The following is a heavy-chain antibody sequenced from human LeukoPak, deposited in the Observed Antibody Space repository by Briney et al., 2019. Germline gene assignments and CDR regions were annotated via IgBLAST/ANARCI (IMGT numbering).Heavy chain of an antibody. J-gene: IGHJ4*02. CDR2: IYYSGST. Sequence: SETLSLTCTVSGGSISSSSYYWGWIRQPPGKGLEWIGSIYYSGSTYYNPSLKSRVTISVDTPKNQFSLKLSSVTAADTAVYYCARQEQQLVDYWGQGTLVTVSS. CDR3: ARQEQQLVDY. V-gene: IGHV4-39*01. D-gene: IGHD6-13*01. CDR1: GGSISSSSYY.